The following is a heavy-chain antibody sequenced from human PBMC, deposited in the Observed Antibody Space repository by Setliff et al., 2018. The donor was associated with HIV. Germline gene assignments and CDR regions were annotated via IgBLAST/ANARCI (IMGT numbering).Heavy chain of an antibody. V-gene: IGHV3-48*03. CDR3: ARLLRGGGDYFDY. D-gene: IGHD3-10*01. Sequence: SCVASGFTFSSYDMNWVRQAPGKGLEWVSVISGSGVITDYADSVKGRFTISRDNAKNSLFLQMNSLRAEDTAIYYCARLLRGGGDYFDYWGQGTLVTVSS. J-gene: IGHJ4*02. CDR1: GFTFSSYD. CDR2: ISGSGVIT.